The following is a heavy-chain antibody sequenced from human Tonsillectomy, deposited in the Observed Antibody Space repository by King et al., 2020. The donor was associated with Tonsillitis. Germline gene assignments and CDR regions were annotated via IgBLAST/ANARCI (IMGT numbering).Heavy chain of an antibody. D-gene: IGHD5-24*01. CDR3: AGVGMATILAHFDY. Sequence: VQLVESGGGLVKPGGSLRLSCAASGFKFSDYYMSWIRQAPGKGLEWISHISASTTYTKYADSVKGRFTISRDNAKSSLYLQMNSLRAEDTAVYYCAGVGMATILAHFDYWGQGSLVTVSS. CDR2: ISASTTYT. V-gene: IGHV3-11*06. J-gene: IGHJ4*02. CDR1: GFKFSDYY.